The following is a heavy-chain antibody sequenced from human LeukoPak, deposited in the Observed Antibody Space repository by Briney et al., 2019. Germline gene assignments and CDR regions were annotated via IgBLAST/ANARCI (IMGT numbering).Heavy chain of an antibody. V-gene: IGHV4-59*01. CDR2: IDHTGIT. D-gene: IGHD3-10*01. J-gene: IGHJ3*02. CDR1: DDSITIYY. Sequence: SETLSLTCTVSDDSITIYYWTWIRQPPGKGLEWIGYIDHTGITNYNPSLNSRVTISRDTSKNHFSLELSSATAADTAVYYCVGEKSFFGEAIWSQGTLVTVSS. CDR3: VGEKSFFGEAI.